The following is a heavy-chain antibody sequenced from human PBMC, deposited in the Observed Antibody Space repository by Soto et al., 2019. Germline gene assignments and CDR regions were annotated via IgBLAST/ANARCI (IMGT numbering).Heavy chain of an antibody. CDR2: IYYTGST. CDR3: ARLSYGDYNYYYDGMDV. CDR1: GDSISSYY. J-gene: IGHJ6*02. V-gene: IGHV4-59*01. D-gene: IGHD4-17*01. Sequence: QVQLQESGPGLVKPSETLSLTCSVSGDSISSYYWSWIRQPPGKGLECIGYIYYTGSTNYNPSLKSRVTISLDTSKNQFSLKLSSVTAADTAVYYCARLSYGDYNYYYDGMDVWGQGTTVTVSS.